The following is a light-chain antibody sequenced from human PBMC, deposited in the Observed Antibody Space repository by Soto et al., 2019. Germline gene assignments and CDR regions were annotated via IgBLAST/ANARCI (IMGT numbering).Light chain of an antibody. V-gene: IGKV3-20*01. CDR3: QQYGRSPPST. CDR1: QSVSSTY. J-gene: IGKJ2*01. CDR2: GAS. Sequence: EIVLTQSPGTLSLSPGERATLSCRASQSVSSTYIAWYQQNPGQAPRLLIYGASSRATGIPDRFSGSGSGTDFTLTICRLEPEDFAVYFCQQYGRSPPSTFGQGTKVEIK.